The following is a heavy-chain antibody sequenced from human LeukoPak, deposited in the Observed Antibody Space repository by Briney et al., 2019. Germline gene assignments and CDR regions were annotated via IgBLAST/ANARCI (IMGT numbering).Heavy chain of an antibody. CDR1: GFTLSHAW. V-gene: IGHV3-15*01. CDR3: ASYGAQAQFHH. D-gene: IGHD4-17*01. J-gene: IGHJ4*02. Sequence: KPGGSLRLSCAASGFTLSHAWMSWVRQAPGKGLEWVGLIKSKTDGGTANYAAPVKGRFTISRDDSENTVFLQMNSLNTEDTAVYYCASYGAQAQFHHWGQGTLVTVSS. CDR2: IKSKTDGGTA.